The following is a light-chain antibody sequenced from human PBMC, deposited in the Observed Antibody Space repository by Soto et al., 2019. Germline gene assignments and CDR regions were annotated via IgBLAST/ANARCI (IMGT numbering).Light chain of an antibody. J-gene: IGKJ4*01. V-gene: IGKV3-20*01. Sequence: VVWTPSSGTLSLSTGARAPLSCSSSQSVSSSYLAWYQQKPGQAPRLLIYGASSRATGIPDRFSGSGSGTDFTLTISSLQSEDYAVYYCHQYGSARFLPVGGGGKV. CDR1: QSVSSSY. CDR3: HQYGSARFLP. CDR2: GAS.